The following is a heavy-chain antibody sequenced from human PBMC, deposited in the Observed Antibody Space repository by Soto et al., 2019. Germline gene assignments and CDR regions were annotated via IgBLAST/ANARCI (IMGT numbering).Heavy chain of an antibody. Sequence: QVQLQQWGAGLLKPSETLSLTCAVYGGSFSGYYWSWIRQPPGKGLEWIGEINHSGSTNYNPSLKSRVTISVDTSKNQFSLKLSSVTAADTAVYYCARGFGSGSYYNKGVNWFDPWGQGTLVTVSS. CDR1: GGSFSGYY. J-gene: IGHJ5*02. V-gene: IGHV4-34*01. CDR3: ARGFGSGSYYNKGVNWFDP. CDR2: INHSGST. D-gene: IGHD3-10*01.